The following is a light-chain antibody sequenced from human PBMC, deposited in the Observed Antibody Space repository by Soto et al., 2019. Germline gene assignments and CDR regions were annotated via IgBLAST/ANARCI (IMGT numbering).Light chain of an antibody. CDR1: SSNIGSYS. J-gene: IGLJ2*01. CDR2: TNS. V-gene: IGLV1-44*01. CDR3: AAGDDSLSGPV. Sequence: QSVLTQPPSASGTPGQRVTISCSGSSSNIGSYSVNWYQHLPGTAPKLLIHTNSQRPSGVPDRFSGSRSGTSASLAISGLQSGDEAEYFCAAGDDSLSGPVFGGGTKVTVL.